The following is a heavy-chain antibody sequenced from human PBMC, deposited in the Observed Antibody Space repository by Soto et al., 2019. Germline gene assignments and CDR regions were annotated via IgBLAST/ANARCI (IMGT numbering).Heavy chain of an antibody. CDR1: GYTFTGYY. CDR3: ARDGGRIAGRKRIINWFDP. Sequence: XSVKVSCKASGYTFTGYYMHWVRQAPGQGLEWMGWINPNSGGTNYAQKFQGRVTMTRDTSISTAYMELSRLRSDDTAVYYCARDGGRIAGRKRIINWFDPWGQGSLVTVSS. J-gene: IGHJ5*02. CDR2: INPNSGGT. V-gene: IGHV1-2*02. D-gene: IGHD6-13*01.